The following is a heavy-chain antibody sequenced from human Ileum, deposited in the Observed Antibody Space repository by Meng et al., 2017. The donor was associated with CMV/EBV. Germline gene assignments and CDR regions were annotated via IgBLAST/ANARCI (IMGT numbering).Heavy chain of an antibody. Sequence: SLACTGSGDSISSMSYFWAWVRQPPGKGMEWIGSIYYSGRTYYSPSLTSRLTISKDTSKSQFSLKLSSVTAADTAVYYCARGNGNYFFWGQGTLVTVSS. CDR1: GDSISSMSYF. J-gene: IGHJ4*02. D-gene: IGHD2/OR15-2a*01. V-gene: IGHV4-39*07. CDR3: ARGNGNYFF. CDR2: IYYSGRT.